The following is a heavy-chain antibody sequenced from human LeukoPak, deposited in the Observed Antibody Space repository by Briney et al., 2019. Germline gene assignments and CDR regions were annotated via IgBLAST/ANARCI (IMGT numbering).Heavy chain of an antibody. Sequence: SETLSLTCSVSIGSISSSKWWSWVRQSPVKGLEWIGEIYLYGTTNYNPSFTSRVTMSVDRSRNQFSLKLTSVTAADTAVYYCARITDRTIFGEIMHGFDVWGQGTPVTVSS. CDR2: IYLYGTT. CDR3: ARITDRTIFGEIMHGFDV. J-gene: IGHJ3*01. D-gene: IGHD3-3*01. V-gene: IGHV4-4*02. CDR1: IGSISSSKW.